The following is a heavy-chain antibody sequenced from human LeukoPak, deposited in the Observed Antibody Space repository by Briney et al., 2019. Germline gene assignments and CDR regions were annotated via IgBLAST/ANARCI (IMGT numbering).Heavy chain of an antibody. CDR3: ARLEEEYYGSGSNDY. D-gene: IGHD3-10*01. Sequence: GASVKVSCKASGYTFTSYDINWVRQATGQGLEWLGYMNPNSGNTGYAQKFQGRVTMTSDTSINTAYMELSSLRSDDTAVYYCARLEEEYYGSGSNDYWGQGTLVTVSS. V-gene: IGHV1-8*01. CDR2: MNPNSGNT. J-gene: IGHJ4*02. CDR1: GYTFTSYD.